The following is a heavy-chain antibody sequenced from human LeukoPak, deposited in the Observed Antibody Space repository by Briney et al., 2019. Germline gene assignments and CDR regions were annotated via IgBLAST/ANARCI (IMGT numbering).Heavy chain of an antibody. CDR2: ISYDGSNK. CDR1: GFTFSSYA. D-gene: IGHD3-10*01. Sequence: GRSLRLSCAASGFTFSSYAMHWVRQAPGKGLEWVAVISYDGSNKYYADSVKGRFTISRDNSKNTLYLQMNSLRAEDTAVYYCARDYYGSLDYWGQGTLVTVSS. J-gene: IGHJ4*02. V-gene: IGHV3-30*04. CDR3: ARDYYGSLDY.